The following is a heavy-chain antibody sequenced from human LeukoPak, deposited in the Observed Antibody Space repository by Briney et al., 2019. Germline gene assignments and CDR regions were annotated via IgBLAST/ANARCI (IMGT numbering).Heavy chain of an antibody. D-gene: IGHD1-26*01. CDR1: GFIFSTYG. Sequence: GTSLRLSCAASGFIFSTYGMHWVRQAPGKGLEWVAAISYDGSNRYYADSVKGRFTISRDSSKNTVSLQMNSLTAEDTAVYYCAKRGELRKYFDHWGQGTLVTVSP. CDR2: ISYDGSNR. V-gene: IGHV3-30*18. J-gene: IGHJ4*02. CDR3: AKRGELRKYFDH.